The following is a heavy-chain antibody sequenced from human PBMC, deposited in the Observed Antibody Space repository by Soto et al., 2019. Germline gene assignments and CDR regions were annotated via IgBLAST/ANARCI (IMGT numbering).Heavy chain of an antibody. CDR2: IRQDGSEK. J-gene: IGHJ4*02. CDR1: GFTFSTYW. V-gene: IGHV3-7*01. D-gene: IGHD2-2*01. CDR3: ARGRDSSSCPYYFDC. Sequence: GGSLRLSCAASGFTFSTYWMSWVRQAPVKGLEWVATIRQDGSEKHCVDSVKGRFTISRDNAKNSLSLQMNSLRAEDTAVYYCARGRDSSSCPYYFDCWGQGTLVTVSS.